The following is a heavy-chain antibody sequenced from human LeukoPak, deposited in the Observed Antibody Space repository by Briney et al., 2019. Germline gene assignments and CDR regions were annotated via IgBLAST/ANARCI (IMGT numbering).Heavy chain of an antibody. J-gene: IGHJ4*02. D-gene: IGHD3-10*01. Sequence: QPGGSLRLSCAAPGFTFSDHYMDWVRQAPGKGLEWVGRTENKAHSYTTEYAASVKGRFTISRDASKNSLYLQMNSLRTADTAVYYCVAMIRGVGYWGQGTLVTVSS. V-gene: IGHV3-72*01. CDR2: TENKAHSYTT. CDR1: GFTFSDHY. CDR3: VAMIRGVGY.